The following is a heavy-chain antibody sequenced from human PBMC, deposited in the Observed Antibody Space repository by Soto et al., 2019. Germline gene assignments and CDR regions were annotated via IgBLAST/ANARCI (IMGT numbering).Heavy chain of an antibody. CDR2: INPILSMS. V-gene: IGHV1-69*02. D-gene: IGHD3-10*01. J-gene: IGHJ4*02. CDR3: ASSYGSGYRAFDY. Sequence: ASVKVSCTASGDTFTFYSINWVRQAPGLGLEWMGRINPILSMSNYAQRFQGRVTMTADKSTSTAYMELSSLRSEDTAMYYCASSYGSGYRAFDYWGQGALVTVSS. CDR1: GDTFTFYS.